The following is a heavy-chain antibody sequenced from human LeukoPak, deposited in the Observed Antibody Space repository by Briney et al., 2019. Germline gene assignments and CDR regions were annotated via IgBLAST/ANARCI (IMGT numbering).Heavy chain of an antibody. J-gene: IGHJ3*02. V-gene: IGHV4-4*02. D-gene: IGHD6-19*01. CDR1: GGSISSSNW. Sequence: SGTLSLTCAVSGGSISSSNWWSGVRQPPGKGREWIGEIYHSGSTNYNPSLKSRVTISVDKSKNQFSLKLSSVTAADTAVYYCARASKYSSGWYRSLGAFDIWGQGTMVTVSS. CDR2: IYHSGST. CDR3: ARASKYSSGWYRSLGAFDI.